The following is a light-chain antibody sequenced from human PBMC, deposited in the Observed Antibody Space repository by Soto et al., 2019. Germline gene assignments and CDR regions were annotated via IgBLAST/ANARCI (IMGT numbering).Light chain of an antibody. CDR1: RSISDW. J-gene: IGKJ1*01. Sequence: DNQMTQTASTLYTSVGDTVTVTCRASRSISDWLAWYQQKPGKAPELLIFDASSLKSGVPSRFSGSGSGTEFTLTISRLQPDDGATYYCLQYSSHSWTFGQGTKVDI. CDR2: DAS. CDR3: LQYSSHSWT. V-gene: IGKV1-5*01.